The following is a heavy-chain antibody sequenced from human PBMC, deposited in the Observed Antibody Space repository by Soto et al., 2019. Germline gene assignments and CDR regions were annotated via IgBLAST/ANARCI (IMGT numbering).Heavy chain of an antibody. CDR3: AIGLGYDSTDYYYAY. V-gene: IGHV1-69*01. D-gene: IGHD3-22*01. Sequence: QVQLVQSGAEVRKPGSSVRVSCKASGGSFNRHTISWVRQAPGQGLEWMGGLIPIFDTANHAQKFQGRVTIIADESTSTVYMELRSLRSDDTAIYSCAIGLGYDSTDYYYAYWGQGTLVIVSS. J-gene: IGHJ4*02. CDR1: GGSFNRHT. CDR2: LIPIFDTA.